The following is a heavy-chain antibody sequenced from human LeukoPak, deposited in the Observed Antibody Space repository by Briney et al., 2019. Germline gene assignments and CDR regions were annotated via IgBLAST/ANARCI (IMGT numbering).Heavy chain of an antibody. CDR2: IKQDGSEK. D-gene: IGHD3-22*01. CDR3: ARDGYDSSGYYPDY. Sequence: PGGSLRLSCAASGFTFSSYWMSWVRQAPGKGLEWVANIKQDGSEKYYEDSVKGRFTISRDNAKNSLYLQMNSLRAEDTAVYYCARDGYDSSGYYPDYWGQGTLVTVSS. CDR1: GFTFSSYW. V-gene: IGHV3-7*01. J-gene: IGHJ4*02.